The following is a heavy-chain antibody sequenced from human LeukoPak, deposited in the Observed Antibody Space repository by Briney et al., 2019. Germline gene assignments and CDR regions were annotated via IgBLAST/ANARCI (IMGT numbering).Heavy chain of an antibody. CDR3: AAIHYAQTGYFDY. CDR1: GFTFTSSA. J-gene: IGHJ4*02. V-gene: IGHV1-58*02. D-gene: IGHD1-1*01. CDR2: IVVGSGNT. Sequence: SVKVSCKASGFTFTSSAMQWVRQAHGQRLEWIGWIVVGSGNTNYAQKFQERVTITRDMSTSTAYMELSSLRSEDTAVYYCAAIHYAQTGYFDYWGQGTLVTVSS.